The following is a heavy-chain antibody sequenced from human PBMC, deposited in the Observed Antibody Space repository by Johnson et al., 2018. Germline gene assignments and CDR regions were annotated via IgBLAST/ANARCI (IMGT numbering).Heavy chain of an antibody. V-gene: IGHV1-8*01. CDR3: ARGLFISSDAFDV. Sequence: QVQLVESGAEVKKPGASVKVSCKASGYTFTNYDINWVRQAPGQGLEGMGWMNPNSGNIGYAQKFEGRVTMTRKTSISTAYMELTSLRSEDTAVYYCARGLFISSDAFDVWGQGTMVTVSS. CDR2: MNPNSGNI. D-gene: IGHD2-2*01. CDR1: GYTFTNYD. J-gene: IGHJ3*01.